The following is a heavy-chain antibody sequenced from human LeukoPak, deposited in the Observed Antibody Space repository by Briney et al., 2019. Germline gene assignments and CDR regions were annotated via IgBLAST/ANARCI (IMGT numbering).Heavy chain of an antibody. J-gene: IGHJ4*02. CDR3: AKDGMNYFEN. V-gene: IGHV3-43*01. CDR2: ITWDGGST. Sequence: RGSLRLSCAASGFTFDDYSMHWVRQAPGKGLEWVSLITWDGGSTYYADSVKGRFTISRDNSKNSLSLQMNSLRTEDTALYYCAKDGMNYFENWGQGTLVTVSS. CDR1: GFTFDDYS.